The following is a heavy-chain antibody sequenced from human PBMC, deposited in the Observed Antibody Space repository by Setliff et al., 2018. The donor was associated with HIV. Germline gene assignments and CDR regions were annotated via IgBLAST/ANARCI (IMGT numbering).Heavy chain of an antibody. CDR3: ARDYRGVGATGFDR. J-gene: IGHJ4*02. CDR2: MYYSGST. D-gene: IGHD1-26*01. Sequence: GGFYWNWIRQHPENGLEWMGSMYYSGSTYYNPSFKSRLTISVDASKNQFSLKLNSVTAADTAVYYCARDYRGVGATGFDRWGQGTLVTVSS. V-gene: IGHV4-31*02. CDR1: GGFY.